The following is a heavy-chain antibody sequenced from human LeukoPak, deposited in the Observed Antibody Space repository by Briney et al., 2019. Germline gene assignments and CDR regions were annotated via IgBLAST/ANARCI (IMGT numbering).Heavy chain of an antibody. CDR2: ISYDGSNK. D-gene: IGHD2-2*01. V-gene: IGHV3-30*18. CDR1: GFTFSSYG. Sequence: GGSLRLSCAASGFTFSSYGMHWVRQAPGKGLEWVAVISYDGSNKYYADSVKGRFTISRDNSKNTLYLQMNSLRAEDTAVYYCAKDLAVDCSSTSCYGPMGPDYWGQGTLVTVSS. J-gene: IGHJ4*02. CDR3: AKDLAVDCSSTSCYGPMGPDY.